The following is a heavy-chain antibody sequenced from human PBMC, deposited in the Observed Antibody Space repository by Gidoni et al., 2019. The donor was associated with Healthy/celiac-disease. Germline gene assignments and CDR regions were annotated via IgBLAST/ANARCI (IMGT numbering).Heavy chain of an antibody. CDR1: GDTFTSYA. CDR3: ARDRTTVTTGFYYYYGMDV. D-gene: IGHD4-17*01. J-gene: IGHJ6*02. Sequence: QVQLVQSGAEGKKPGASVKVSCKASGDTFTSYAMHWVRQAPGQRLEWMGWINAGNGNTKYSQKFQGRVTITRDTSASTAYMELSSLRSEDTAVYYCARDRTTVTTGFYYYYGMDVWGQGTTVTVSS. V-gene: IGHV1-3*01. CDR2: INAGNGNT.